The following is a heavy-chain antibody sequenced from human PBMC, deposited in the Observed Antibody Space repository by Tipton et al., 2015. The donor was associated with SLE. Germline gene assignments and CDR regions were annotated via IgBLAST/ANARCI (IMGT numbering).Heavy chain of an antibody. CDR3: ARISTTCCYYFDY. CDR2: IYHSGST. J-gene: IGHJ4*02. V-gene: IGHV4-61*01. Sequence: TLSLTCTVSGGSVNSGTYYWSWIRHHPGKGLEWIGEIYHSGSTNYNPSLKSRVTMSVDRSKNQFSLKLNSVTAADTAVYYCARISTTCCYYFDYWGQGTLVTVSS. CDR1: GGSVNSGTYY. D-gene: IGHD2-2*01.